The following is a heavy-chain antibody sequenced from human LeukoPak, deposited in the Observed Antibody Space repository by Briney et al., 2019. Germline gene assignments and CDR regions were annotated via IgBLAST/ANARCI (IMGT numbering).Heavy chain of an antibody. J-gene: IGHJ5*02. V-gene: IGHV4-34*01. D-gene: IGHD2-15*01. CDR3: ARGRRVIVVVVAASPSMGFDP. CDR1: GGSFSGYY. Sequence: PSETLSLTCAGDGGSFSGYYWSWIRHPPGKGLEWVGEINHSGSTNYNPSLKSRVTISVDTSKNQFSLKLSSVTAADTAVYYCARGRRVIVVVVAASPSMGFDPWGQGTLVTVSS. CDR2: INHSGST.